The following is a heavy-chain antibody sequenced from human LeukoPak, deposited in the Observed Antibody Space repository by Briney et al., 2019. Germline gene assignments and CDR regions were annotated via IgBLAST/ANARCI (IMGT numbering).Heavy chain of an antibody. CDR1: GYSFTSYW. D-gene: IGHD2-2*02. Sequence: GESPKISCKASGYSFTSYWIGWVRQMPGKGLEWMGIIYPGDSDTRYSPSFQGQVTISADKSISTAYLQWSSLKASDTAMYYCARLAYPDYYYYGMDVWGQGTTVTVSS. J-gene: IGHJ6*02. CDR2: IYPGDSDT. V-gene: IGHV5-51*01. CDR3: ARLAYPDYYYYGMDV.